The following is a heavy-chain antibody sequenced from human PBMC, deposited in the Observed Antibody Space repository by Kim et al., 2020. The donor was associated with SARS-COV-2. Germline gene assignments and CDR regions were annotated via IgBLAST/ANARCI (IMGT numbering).Heavy chain of an antibody. CDR2: INAGNGNT. V-gene: IGHV1-3*01. CDR1: GYTFTSYA. Sequence: ASVKVSCKASGYTFTSYAMHWVRQAPGQRLEWMGWINAGNGNTKYSQKFQGRVTITRDTSASTAYMELSSLRSEDTAVYYCARDLVVVAATPLLVSGWFDPWGQGTLVTVSS. D-gene: IGHD2-15*01. CDR3: ARDLVVVAATPLLVSGWFDP. J-gene: IGHJ5*02.